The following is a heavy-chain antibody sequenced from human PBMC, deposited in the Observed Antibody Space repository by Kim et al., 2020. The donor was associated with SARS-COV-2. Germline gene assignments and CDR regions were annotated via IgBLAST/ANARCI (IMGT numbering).Heavy chain of an antibody. CDR3: ARVNTVPRGGNIENGDY. J-gene: IGHJ4*02. V-gene: IGHV4-39*07. D-gene: IGHD3-10*01. Sequence: RKSRVTISVDTSKNQFSLKLSSVTAADTAVYYCARVNTVPRGGNIENGDYWGQGTLVTVSS.